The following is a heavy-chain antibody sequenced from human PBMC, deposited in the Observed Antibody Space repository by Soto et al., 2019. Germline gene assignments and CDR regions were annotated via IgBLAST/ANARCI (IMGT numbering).Heavy chain of an antibody. Sequence: ASVKVSCKASGYSFTGNYMHSVRQAPGQGLEWMGWINPSSGGTNYAQKFQGWVTMTRDTSISTAYVELSRLRSDDTAVYYSARVTDQTGLGAFDIWGQGTMVTVSS. V-gene: IGHV1-2*04. D-gene: IGHD2-2*01. J-gene: IGHJ3*02. CDR3: ARVTDQTGLGAFDI. CDR1: GYSFTGNY. CDR2: INPSSGGT.